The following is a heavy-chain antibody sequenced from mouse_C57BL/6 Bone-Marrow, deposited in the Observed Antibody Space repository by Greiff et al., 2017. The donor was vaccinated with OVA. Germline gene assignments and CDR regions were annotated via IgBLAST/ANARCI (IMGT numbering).Heavy chain of an antibody. V-gene: IGHV5-6*01. J-gene: IGHJ2*01. D-gene: IGHD1-1*01. CDR3: ARYGSLDY. CDR2: ISSGGGNT. Sequence: DVQLVESGGDLVKPGGSLKFSCEASGFTFSSYGMPWVRQTHDTRLAWVATISSGGGNTNYPDSVKGRFTISRDNAKNTLYLQMSSLKSEDTAMYYCARYGSLDYWGQGTTLTVSS. CDR1: GFTFSSYG.